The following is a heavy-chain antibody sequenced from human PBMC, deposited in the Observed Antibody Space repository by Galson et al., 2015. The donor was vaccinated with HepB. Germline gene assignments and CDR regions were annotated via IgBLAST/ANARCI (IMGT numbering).Heavy chain of an antibody. V-gene: IGHV3-33*08. J-gene: IGHJ4*02. CDR3: AREGVGMGLTGYYGLDY. Sequence: SLRLSCAASGFTFSSYGMHWVRQAPGKGLEWVAVIWYDGSNKYYADSVKGRFTISRDNSKNTLYLQMNSLRAEDTAVYYCAREGVGMGLTGYYGLDYWGQGTLV. CDR1: GFTFSSYG. CDR2: IWYDGSNK. D-gene: IGHD3-9*01.